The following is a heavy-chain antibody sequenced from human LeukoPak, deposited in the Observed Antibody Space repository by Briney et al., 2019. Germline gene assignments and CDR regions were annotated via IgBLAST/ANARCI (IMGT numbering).Heavy chain of an antibody. D-gene: IGHD3-22*01. CDR3: AKDPLSYYDSSGYRYFDY. J-gene: IGHJ4*02. CDR2: ISGSGGST. Sequence: GGSLRLSCAASGFTFNNYAMNWVRQAPGMGLEWVSGISGSGGSTYYADSVKGRFTISRDNSKNTLYLQMNRLRAEDTAVYFCAKDPLSYYDSSGYRYFDYWGQGTLVTVSS. CDR1: GFTFNNYA. V-gene: IGHV3-23*01.